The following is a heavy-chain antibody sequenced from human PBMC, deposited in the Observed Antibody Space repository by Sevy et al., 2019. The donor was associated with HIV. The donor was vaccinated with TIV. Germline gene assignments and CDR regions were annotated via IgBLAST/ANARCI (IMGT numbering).Heavy chain of an antibody. CDR2: IIIGSNYI. D-gene: IGHD6-19*01. Sequence: GGSLRLSCAASGFTFSSYTMDWVRQAPGKGLEWVSSIIIGSNYIYYAYSLKGRFTISIYNVKNSVFLQMHSLRAADTALYYCARLGSSGWAGMDVWGQGTTVTVSS. V-gene: IGHV3-21*03. CDR1: GFTFSSYT. CDR3: ARLGSSGWAGMDV. J-gene: IGHJ6*02.